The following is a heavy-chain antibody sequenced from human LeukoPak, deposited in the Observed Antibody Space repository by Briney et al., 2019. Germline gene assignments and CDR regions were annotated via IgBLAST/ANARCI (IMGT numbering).Heavy chain of an antibody. Sequence: PGGSLRLSCIVSGFTLSSYEMTWFRQAPGKGLEWVSSIGYSGSDTHYADSVKGRFTISRDNSKNTVYLQMNSLRADDTAVYYCAKGGSYYDSRLDYWGQGTLVTVSS. CDR1: GFTLSSYE. CDR3: AKGGSYYDSRLDY. CDR2: IGYSGSDT. D-gene: IGHD3-22*01. J-gene: IGHJ4*02. V-gene: IGHV3-23*01.